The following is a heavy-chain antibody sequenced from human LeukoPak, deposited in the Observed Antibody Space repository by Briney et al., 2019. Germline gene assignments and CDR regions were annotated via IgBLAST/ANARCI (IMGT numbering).Heavy chain of an antibody. CDR1: GYTFTGYY. J-gene: IGHJ5*02. D-gene: IGHD5-18*01. Sequence: GASVKVSCKTSGYTFTGYYMHWVRQAPGQGLEWMGWINPNSGGTNYAQKFQGRVTMTRDTSISTAYMELSRLRSDDTAVYYCARDPRYSYGLRWFDPWGQGTLVTVSS. V-gene: IGHV1-2*02. CDR2: INPNSGGT. CDR3: ARDPRYSYGLRWFDP.